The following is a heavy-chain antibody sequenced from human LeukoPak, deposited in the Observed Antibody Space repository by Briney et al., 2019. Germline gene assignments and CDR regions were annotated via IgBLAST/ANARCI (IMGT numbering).Heavy chain of an antibody. J-gene: IGHJ4*02. D-gene: IGHD3-22*01. Sequence: GGSLRLSCAASGFTFSSYGMHWVRQAPGKGLEWVAVISYDGSNKYYADSVKGRFTISRDNSKNTLYLQMNSLRAEDTAVYYCAKSTQYYYDSSGYYPDYWGQGTLVTVSS. CDR2: ISYDGSNK. CDR1: GFTFSSYG. CDR3: AKSTQYYYDSSGYYPDY. V-gene: IGHV3-30*18.